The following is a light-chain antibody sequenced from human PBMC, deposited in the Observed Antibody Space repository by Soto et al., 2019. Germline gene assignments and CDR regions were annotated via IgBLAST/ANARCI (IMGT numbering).Light chain of an antibody. CDR3: SSYTSSSWV. CDR2: EVS. CDR1: SSEVGGYNY. V-gene: IGLV2-14*01. Sequence: QSALTQPASVSGSPGQSITISCTGTSSEVGGYNYVSWYQQHPGKAPKLMIYEVSNRPSGVSNRFSGSKSGNTASLTISGLQAEDEADYYCSSYTSSSWVFGGGTKLTVL. J-gene: IGLJ3*02.